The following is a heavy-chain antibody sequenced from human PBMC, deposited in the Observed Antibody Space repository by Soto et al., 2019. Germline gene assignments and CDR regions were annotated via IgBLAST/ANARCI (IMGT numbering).Heavy chain of an antibody. CDR2: VYPRDSDT. CDR3: ARPPLPGYSIHFNS. CDR1: GYIFIDYW. J-gene: IGHJ4*02. D-gene: IGHD2-15*01. V-gene: IGHV5-51*01. Sequence: GESLKISCNSSGYIFIDYWIGWVRQMPGKGLEWMGIVYPRDSDTRYSPSFQGQVTISADRSTGTAFLQWRSLKASDTALYYCARPPLPGYSIHFNSWGQGTLVTVSS.